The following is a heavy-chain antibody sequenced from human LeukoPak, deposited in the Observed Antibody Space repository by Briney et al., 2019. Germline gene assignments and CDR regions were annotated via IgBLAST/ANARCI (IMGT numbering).Heavy chain of an antibody. D-gene: IGHD1-26*01. Sequence: PGGSLRLSCAASGFTVSTNYMTWVRQAPGKGLEWVSIIYSGGSTYYADSVKGRFTISRDISKNTLYLQMNSLRAEDTAVYYCARDYSGSAYWGQGTLVTVSS. V-gene: IGHV3-53*01. J-gene: IGHJ4*02. CDR1: GFTVSTNY. CDR3: ARDYSGSAY. CDR2: IYSGGST.